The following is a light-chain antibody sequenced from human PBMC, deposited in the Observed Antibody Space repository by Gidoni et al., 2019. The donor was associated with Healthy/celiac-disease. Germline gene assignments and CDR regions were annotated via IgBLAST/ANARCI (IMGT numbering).Light chain of an antibody. CDR2: DAS. CDR1: QSVSSY. Sequence: EIVLTQSQATLSLSPGERATLSCRASQSVSSYLAWYQQKPGQAPRLLIYDASNRATVIPARFSGSGSGTDFTLTISSLEPEDFAVYYCQQRSNWPPGFTFXPXTKVDIK. CDR3: QQRSNWPPGFT. J-gene: IGKJ3*01. V-gene: IGKV3-11*01.